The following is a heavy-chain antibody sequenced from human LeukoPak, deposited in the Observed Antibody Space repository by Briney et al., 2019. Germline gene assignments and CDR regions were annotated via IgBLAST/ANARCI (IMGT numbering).Heavy chain of an antibody. Sequence: GGPLRLSCAASGFTFSSYSMNWVRQAPGKGVEWVSYISSSNSTISYADSVKGRFPISRDNAKNSLYLQMNSLRDEDTAVYYCARLGCSTVGMDYWGQGTLVTVS. CDR2: ISSSNSTI. D-gene: IGHD4-23*01. J-gene: IGHJ4*02. CDR3: ARLGCSTVGMDY. CDR1: GFTFSSYS. V-gene: IGHV3-48*02.